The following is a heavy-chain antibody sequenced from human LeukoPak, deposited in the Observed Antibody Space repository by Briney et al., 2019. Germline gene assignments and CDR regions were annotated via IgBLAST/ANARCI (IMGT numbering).Heavy chain of an antibody. Sequence: PGESLKISCKGSGYSFTTYWIGWVRQMPGKGLELMGIIYPGDSDTRYSPSFQGQVTISADKSISTAYLQWSSLKASDTAMYYCARTYCGGDCYYNYFDYWGQGTLVTVSS. CDR2: IYPGDSDT. D-gene: IGHD2-21*02. CDR3: ARTYCGGDCYYNYFDY. V-gene: IGHV5-51*01. J-gene: IGHJ4*02. CDR1: GYSFTTYW.